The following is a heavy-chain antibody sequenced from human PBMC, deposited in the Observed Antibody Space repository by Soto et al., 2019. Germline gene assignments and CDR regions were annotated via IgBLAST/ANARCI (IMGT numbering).Heavy chain of an antibody. V-gene: IGHV1-69*13. CDR1: GGTFSSYA. J-gene: IGHJ4*02. Sequence: SVKVSCKASGGTFSSYAISWVRQAPGQGLEWMGGIIPIFGTANYAQKFQGRVTITADESTSTAYMELSSLRSEDTAVYYCARENYYDSSGYYYVRLDYWGQGTLVTVSS. D-gene: IGHD3-22*01. CDR3: ARENYYDSSGYYYVRLDY. CDR2: IIPIFGTA.